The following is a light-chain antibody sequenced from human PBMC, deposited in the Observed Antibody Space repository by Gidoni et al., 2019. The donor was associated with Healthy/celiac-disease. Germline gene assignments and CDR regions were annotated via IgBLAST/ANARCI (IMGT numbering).Light chain of an antibody. J-gene: IGLJ2*01. V-gene: IGLV1-44*01. CDR2: SNN. Sequence: QSVLTQLPSASGTPGQRVTISCSGSSSNIGSNTVHWYQQLPGTAPKLLIYSNNQRPSGVPDRFSGSKSGTSASLAISGLQSEDEADYYCAAWDDSLNGHVFGGGTKLTVL. CDR3: AAWDDSLNGHV. CDR1: SSNIGSNT.